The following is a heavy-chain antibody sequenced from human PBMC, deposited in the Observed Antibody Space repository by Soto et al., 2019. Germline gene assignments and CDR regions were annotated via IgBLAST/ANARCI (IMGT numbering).Heavy chain of an antibody. D-gene: IGHD7-27*01. CDR2: ISGSSGST. Sequence: GCLRRSWAACGCSFSSYAMRGVRQATRPGLPWFSAISGSSGSTYYADSVKGRSTISRDTAKNTLYLQMNRLIVDPTAVYYCARVGNIALPYWRQGTMVTVSS. J-gene: IGHJ1*01. V-gene: IGHV3-23*01. CDR1: GCSFSSYA. CDR3: ARVGNIALPY.